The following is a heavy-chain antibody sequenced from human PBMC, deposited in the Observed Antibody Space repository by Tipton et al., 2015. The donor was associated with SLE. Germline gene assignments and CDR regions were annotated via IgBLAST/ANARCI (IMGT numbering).Heavy chain of an antibody. CDR3: VTMDWEVLLSVEY. CDR2: IYYSGST. V-gene: IGHV4-39*02. CDR1: GGSISSSSYY. D-gene: IGHD1-26*01. J-gene: IGHJ4*02. Sequence: TLSLTCSVSGGSISSSSYYWGWIRQPPGKGLEWIGGIYYSGSTYYNPSLKSRVTISVDTSSNHFSLNMRSVTATDTAVYYCVTMDWEVLLSVEYWGPGTLVTVSS.